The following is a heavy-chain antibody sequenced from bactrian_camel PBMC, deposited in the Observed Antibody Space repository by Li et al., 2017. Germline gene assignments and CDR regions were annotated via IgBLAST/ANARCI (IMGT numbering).Heavy chain of an antibody. CDR2: IDTVGGSK. V-gene: IGHV3S1*01. CDR1: GYTGGRMC. D-gene: IGHD4*01. CDR3: ATDERGGLPDYSDFPCSGG. Sequence: HVQLVESGGGSVQAGGSLRLSCAASGYTGGRMCLAWFRRVPGKEREGVARIDTVGGSKVYADSVKGRFTISQASAKNTVYLQMNSLKPEDTAVYYCATDERGGLPDYSDFPCSGGWAQGTQVTVS. J-gene: IGHJ4*01.